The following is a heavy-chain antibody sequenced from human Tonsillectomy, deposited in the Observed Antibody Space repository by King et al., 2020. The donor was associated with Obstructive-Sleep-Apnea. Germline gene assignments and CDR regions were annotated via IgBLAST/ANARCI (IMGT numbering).Heavy chain of an antibody. CDR2: VGSAGDT. V-gene: IGHV3-13*04. CDR3: ARGNNDYGGNSYDALDM. CDR1: GFTFSYYD. Sequence: VQLVESGGGLVQPGGSLRLSCAASGFTFSYYDMHWVRQAPGKGLEWVSLVGSAGDTYYLGSVKGRFTSSRENAKNSLYLQMNSLRAGDTAVYYCARGNNDYGGNSYDALDMWGQGTMVTVSS. J-gene: IGHJ3*02. D-gene: IGHD4-23*01.